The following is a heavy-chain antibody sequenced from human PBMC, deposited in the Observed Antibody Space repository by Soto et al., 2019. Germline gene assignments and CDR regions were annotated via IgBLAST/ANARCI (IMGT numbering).Heavy chain of an antibody. CDR1: GGSISSSSYY. V-gene: IGHV4-39*01. D-gene: IGHD3-3*01. J-gene: IGHJ4*02. CDR2: IYYSGST. CDR3: ARWARTYYDFWSGYPTAFDY. Sequence: SETLSLTCTVSGGSISSSSYYWGWIRQPPGKGLEWIGSIYYSGSTYYNPSLKSRVTISVDTSKNQFSLKLSSVTAADTAVYYCARWARTYYDFWSGYPTAFDYWGQGTLVTVSS.